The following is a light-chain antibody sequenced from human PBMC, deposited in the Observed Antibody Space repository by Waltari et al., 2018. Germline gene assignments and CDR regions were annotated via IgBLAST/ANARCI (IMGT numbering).Light chain of an antibody. J-gene: IGKJ4*01. CDR1: QSVRSY. V-gene: IGKV3-11*01. Sequence: EIVLTQSPATLSLSPGERATLSCRASQSVRSYLAWFQQKRGQAPRLLIDDASNRATGIPARFSGSGSGTDFTLTISSLEPEDFAVYYCQQRSNWPLTFGGGTKVEIK. CDR3: QQRSNWPLT. CDR2: DAS.